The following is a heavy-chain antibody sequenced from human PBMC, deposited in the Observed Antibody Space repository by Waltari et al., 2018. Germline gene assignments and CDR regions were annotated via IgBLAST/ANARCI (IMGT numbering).Heavy chain of an antibody. CDR2: INHSGST. J-gene: IGHJ3*02. V-gene: IGHV4-34*01. CDR1: GGSFGGYY. D-gene: IGHD6-13*01. Sequence: QVQLQQWGAGLLKPSETLSLTCAVYGGSFGGYYWSWIRQPPGKGLEWIGEINHSGSTNYNPSLKSRVTISVDTSKNQFSLKLSSVTAADTAVYYCARDQTELVYAFDIWGQGTMVTVSS. CDR3: ARDQTELVYAFDI.